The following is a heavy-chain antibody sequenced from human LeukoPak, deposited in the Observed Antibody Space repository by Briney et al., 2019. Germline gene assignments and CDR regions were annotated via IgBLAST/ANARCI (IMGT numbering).Heavy chain of an antibody. J-gene: IGHJ5*02. D-gene: IGHD3-10*01. V-gene: IGHV4-34*01. Sequence: SETLSLTCAVYGGSFSGYYWSWIRQPPGKGLEWIGSIYYSGSTYYNPSLKSRVTISVDTSKNQFSLKLSSVTAADTAVYYCARHGGYYGSGSYYSWFDPWGQGTLVTVSS. CDR3: ARHGGYYGSGSYYSWFDP. CDR1: GGSFSGYY. CDR2: IYYSGST.